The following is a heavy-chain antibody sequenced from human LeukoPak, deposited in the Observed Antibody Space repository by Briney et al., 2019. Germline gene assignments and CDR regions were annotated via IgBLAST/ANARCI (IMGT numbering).Heavy chain of an antibody. CDR3: AKDLGGADVPSYCPFDY. CDR2: IWYDGSNK. CDR1: GFIFSSYG. Sequence: GRSLRLSCAASGFIFSSYGMHWVRQAPGKGLEWVAVIWYDGSNKYYADSVKGRFTISRDNSKNTLYLQMNSLRAEDTAVYYCAKDLGGADVPSYCPFDYWGQGTLVTVSS. D-gene: IGHD3-10*01. J-gene: IGHJ4*02. V-gene: IGHV3-33*06.